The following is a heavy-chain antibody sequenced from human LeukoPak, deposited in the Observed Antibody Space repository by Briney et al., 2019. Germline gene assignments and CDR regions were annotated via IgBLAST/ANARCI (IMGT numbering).Heavy chain of an antibody. CDR1: GGSITSHNW. J-gene: IGHJ4*02. V-gene: IGHV4-4*02. D-gene: IGHD6-19*01. Sequence: PSETLSLTCAVSGGSITSHNWWSWVRQPPGQGLEWIGEIHYGGNTNYNTSLKSRVTMSVDQSKNQFSLNVYSVTAADTAVYYCASHMAVTGTEGFDYWGQGTLVTVSS. CDR2: IHYGGNT. CDR3: ASHMAVTGTEGFDY.